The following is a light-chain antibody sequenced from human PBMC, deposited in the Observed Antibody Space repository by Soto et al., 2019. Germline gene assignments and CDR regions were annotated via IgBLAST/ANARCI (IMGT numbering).Light chain of an antibody. CDR1: SSDIGIYNY. V-gene: IGLV2-11*01. J-gene: IGLJ1*01. CDR3: CSYASSSTLYV. CDR2: DVN. Sequence: QSVLTQSRSVSGSPGQSVTISCSGSSSDIGIYNYVSWYQHHPGKVPKVLIYDVNKRPSGVPDRFSGSKSGNTASLTISGLQADDEADYYCCSYASSSTLYVFGTGTKVTVL.